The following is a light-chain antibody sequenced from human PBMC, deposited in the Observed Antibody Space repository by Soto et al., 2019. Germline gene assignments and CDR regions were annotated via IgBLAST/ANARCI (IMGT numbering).Light chain of an antibody. CDR3: QQYNDWPPIT. V-gene: IGKV3-15*01. CDR1: QSVSNN. Sequence: EIMRTQAPATLSVSPGERATLSCRASQSVSNNLAWYQQSPGQAPRLLIYYASTRATGIPARFSGSGSGKEFTLTISSLQSEDFALCYCQQYNDWPPITFGQGKRLEIK. J-gene: IGKJ5*01. CDR2: YAS.